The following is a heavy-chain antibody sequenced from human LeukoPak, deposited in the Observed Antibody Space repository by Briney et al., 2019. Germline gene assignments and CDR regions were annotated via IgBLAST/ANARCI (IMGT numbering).Heavy chain of an antibody. CDR3: ARGARRWLQSR. D-gene: IGHD5-24*01. V-gene: IGHV4-34*01. Sequence: SETLSLTCAVYGGSFSGYYWSWIRQPPGKGLEWIGEINHSGSTNYNPSLKSRVTISVDTSKNQFSLKLSSVTAADTAVYYCARGARRWLQSRWGQGTPVTVSS. CDR2: INHSGST. J-gene: IGHJ4*02. CDR1: GGSFSGYY.